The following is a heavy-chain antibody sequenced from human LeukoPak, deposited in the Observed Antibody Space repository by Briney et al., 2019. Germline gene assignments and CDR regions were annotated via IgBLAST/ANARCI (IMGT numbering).Heavy chain of an antibody. CDR2: IYPSDSIT. J-gene: IGHJ5*02. D-gene: IGHD4-17*01. CDR3: ARLAPDYADYWFDP. CDR1: GSDFSTKW. V-gene: IGHV5-51*01. Sequence: ESLKISCQTSGSDFSTKWIGWVRPLPGKGLEWMGIIYPSDSITKYNPSFQGHVTISADTSINTAYLQWRSLKASDTAMYYCARLAPDYADYWFDPWGQGTLVTVSS.